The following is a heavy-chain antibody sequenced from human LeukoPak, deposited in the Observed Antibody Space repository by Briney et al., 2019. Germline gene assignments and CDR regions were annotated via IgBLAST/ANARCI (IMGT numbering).Heavy chain of an antibody. CDR3: ARDLGYCSGGSCYSDPYYYYGMDV. CDR1: GGSISRYY. Sequence: SETLSLTCTVSGGSISRYYWSWIRQPPGKGLEWIGYIYYSGSTNYNPSLKSRVTISVDTSKNQFSLKLSSVTAADTAVYYCARDLGYCSGGSCYSDPYYYYGMDVWGQGTTVTVSS. J-gene: IGHJ6*02. V-gene: IGHV4-59*01. D-gene: IGHD2-15*01. CDR2: IYYSGST.